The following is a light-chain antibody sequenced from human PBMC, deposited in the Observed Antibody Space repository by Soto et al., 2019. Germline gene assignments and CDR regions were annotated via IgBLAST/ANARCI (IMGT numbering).Light chain of an antibody. Sequence: DILMTQSPSSLSASVGDRVTITCRASESIARHLNWYQQKPGKAPKLLIYAASSLQNGVPSRFRGGGSGTDFTVTISNLQPEDFATYYCQQSYSILSITFGQGTRLEIK. V-gene: IGKV1-39*01. CDR3: QQSYSILSIT. J-gene: IGKJ5*01. CDR1: ESIARH. CDR2: AAS.